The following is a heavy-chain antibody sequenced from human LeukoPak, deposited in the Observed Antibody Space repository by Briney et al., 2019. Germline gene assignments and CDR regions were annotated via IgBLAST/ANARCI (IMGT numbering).Heavy chain of an antibody. V-gene: IGHV3-20*03. CDR3: ARALSNYVDYHYYYYMDV. D-gene: IGHD4-11*01. J-gene: IGHJ6*03. CDR1: GFTFYDYG. CDR2: INWNGVST. Sequence: GGSLRLSSAASGFTFYDYGMSWVRQAPGKGLEWVSGINWNGVSTSYVDTVKGRFTISRDNAKNSLYLQMNSLRAEDTALYYCARALSNYVDYHYYYYMDVWGKGTTVTVSS.